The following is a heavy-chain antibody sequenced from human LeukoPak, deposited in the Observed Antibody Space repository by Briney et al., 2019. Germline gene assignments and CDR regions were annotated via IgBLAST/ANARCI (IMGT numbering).Heavy chain of an antibody. J-gene: IGHJ3*02. Sequence: SETLSLTCTVSGGSISSYYWSWTRQPPGRGLEWIGYIYYSGSTTYNPSLKSRVTISVDTSKNQFSLKLSSVTAADTAVYYCARVTPEYNWNDANDAFDIWGQGTMVTVSS. CDR3: ARVTPEYNWNDANDAFDI. V-gene: IGHV4-59*01. CDR2: IYYSGST. D-gene: IGHD1-1*01. CDR1: GGSISSYY.